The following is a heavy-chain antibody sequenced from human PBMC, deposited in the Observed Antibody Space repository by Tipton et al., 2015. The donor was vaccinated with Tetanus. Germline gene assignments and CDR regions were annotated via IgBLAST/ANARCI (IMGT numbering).Heavy chain of an antibody. D-gene: IGHD2-15*01. V-gene: IGHV5-51*01. CDR2: IYPGDSDT. CDR3: ARAHCSDGVCNFDF. J-gene: IGHJ4*02. Sequence: MQLVQSGGEVKKPGESLKISCKGSGYIFTNYWIGWVRQKPGKGLVWMGIIYPGDSDTRYSPSFQGQVTISVDKSINTAYLQWSSLKASDTSMFYCARAHCSDGVCNFDFWGQGALVTVAS. CDR1: GYIFTNYW.